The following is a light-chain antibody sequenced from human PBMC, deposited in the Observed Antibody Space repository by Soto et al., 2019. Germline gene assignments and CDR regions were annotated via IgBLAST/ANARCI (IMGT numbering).Light chain of an antibody. V-gene: IGLV2-8*01. CDR1: SSDVGGYNY. CDR2: EVT. CDR3: SSYAGSNAVV. Sequence: QSVLTQPPSASGSPGQSVTISCTGTSSDVGGYNYVSWYQQHPGKAPKLMIYEVTKRPSGVPDRFSRSKSGNTASLTVSGLQAEDEADYYCSSYAGSNAVVFGGGTKLPVL. J-gene: IGLJ2*01.